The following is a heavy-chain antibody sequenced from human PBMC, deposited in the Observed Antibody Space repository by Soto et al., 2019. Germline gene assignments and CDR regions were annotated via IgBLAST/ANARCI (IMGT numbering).Heavy chain of an antibody. CDR1: GFTFSSYS. J-gene: IGHJ4*02. CDR3: ASVRGYYDSSGYYPD. CDR2: ISSSSSTI. D-gene: IGHD3-22*01. V-gene: IGHV3-48*02. Sequence: SGGSLRLSCAASGFTFSSYSMNWVRQAPGKGLEWVSYISSSSSTIYYADSVKGRFTISRDNAKNSLYLQMNSLRDEDTAVYYCASVRGYYDSSGYYPDWGQGTLVTVSS.